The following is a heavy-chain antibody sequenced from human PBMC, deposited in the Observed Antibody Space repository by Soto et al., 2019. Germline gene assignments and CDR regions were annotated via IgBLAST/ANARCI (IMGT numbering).Heavy chain of an antibody. Sequence: PGGSLRLSCAASGFTFSSYGMHWVRQAPGKGLEWVAVIWYDGSNKYYADSVKGRFTISRDNSKNTLYLQMNSLRAEDTAVYYCVITYYCPSLKSRVNISLDTSKNQFSLKLSSVTASDTAMYYCARGPLLYCISTSCPRGDYYYYGMDVWGQGTTVTVSS. J-gene: IGHJ6*02. CDR1: GFTFSSYG. D-gene: IGHD2-21*02. CDR3: VITYYCPSLKSRVNISLDTSKNQFSLKLSSVTASDTAMYYCARGPLLYCISTSCPRGDYYYYGMDV. V-gene: IGHV3-33*01. CDR2: IWYDGSNK.